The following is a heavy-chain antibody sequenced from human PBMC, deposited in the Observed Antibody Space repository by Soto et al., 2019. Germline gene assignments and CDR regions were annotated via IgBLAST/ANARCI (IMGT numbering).Heavy chain of an antibody. CDR3: ARMGDVPYYYYGMDV. Sequence: QVQLVQSGAEVKKPGASVKVSCKASAYTFTSYGFSWVRQAPGQGLEWMGWINAYNGDTNYAQNLQGRVTMTTDTSTHTAYMELRSLRSDDTAVYYCARMGDVPYYYYGMDVWGQGTTVTVSS. J-gene: IGHJ6*02. V-gene: IGHV1-18*01. CDR1: AYTFTSYG. CDR2: INAYNGDT. D-gene: IGHD3-16*01.